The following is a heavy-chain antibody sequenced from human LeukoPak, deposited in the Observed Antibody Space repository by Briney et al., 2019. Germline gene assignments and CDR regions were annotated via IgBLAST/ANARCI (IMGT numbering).Heavy chain of an antibody. CDR1: GGSISSGGYD. Sequence: SETLSLTCTVSGGSISSGGYDWSWIRQHPGKGLEWIGYIYYSGSTYYNPSLKSRVTISVDTSKNQFSLKLSSVTAADTAVYYCARGVAGSYYFDYWGQGTLVTVSS. CDR3: ARGVAGSYYFDY. D-gene: IGHD3-10*01. V-gene: IGHV4-31*03. J-gene: IGHJ4*02. CDR2: IYYSGST.